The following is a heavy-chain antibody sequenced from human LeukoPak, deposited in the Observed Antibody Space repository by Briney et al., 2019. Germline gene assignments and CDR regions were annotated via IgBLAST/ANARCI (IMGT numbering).Heavy chain of an antibody. CDR3: ASARPGGSYYMDV. CDR1: GVSFSGYY. D-gene: IGHD1-26*01. CDR2: INHSGST. Sequence: SETLSLTCAVYGVSFSGYYWSWVRQPPGKGLEWIGEINHSGSTNYNPSLKSRVTISVDTSKNQFSLKLSSVTAADTAVYYCASARPGGSYYMDVWGKGTTVTVSS. V-gene: IGHV4-34*01. J-gene: IGHJ6*03.